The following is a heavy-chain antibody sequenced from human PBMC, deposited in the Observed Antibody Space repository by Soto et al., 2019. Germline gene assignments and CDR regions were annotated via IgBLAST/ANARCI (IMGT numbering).Heavy chain of an antibody. D-gene: IGHD1-20*01. CDR2: IYYSGST. Sequence: QVQLQESGPGLVKPSQTLSLTCTVSGGSISSGGYYWSWIRQHPGKGLEWIGYIYYSGSTYYNPSLKSRVTISVDTSKNQFSLKLSSVTAADTAVYYCARTTSNWKPKPGGAFDIWGQGTMVTVSS. J-gene: IGHJ3*02. CDR1: GGSISSGGYY. CDR3: ARTTSNWKPKPGGAFDI. V-gene: IGHV4-31*03.